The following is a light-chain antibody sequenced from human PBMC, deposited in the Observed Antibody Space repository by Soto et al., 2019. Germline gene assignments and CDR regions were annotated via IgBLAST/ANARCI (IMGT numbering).Light chain of an antibody. V-gene: IGLV4-69*01. CDR1: CGHSRYD. Sequence: QSVLTQSPSASASLGASVKLTCILGCGHSRYDIAWHQQQPGKGPRFLMKVNTEGAHRKGDGMPDRFSGSSSGAERYLIISRLQSEDEADYDCQTWGTGIVVFGGGTKLTVL. CDR3: QTWGTGIVV. CDR2: VNTEGAH. J-gene: IGLJ2*01.